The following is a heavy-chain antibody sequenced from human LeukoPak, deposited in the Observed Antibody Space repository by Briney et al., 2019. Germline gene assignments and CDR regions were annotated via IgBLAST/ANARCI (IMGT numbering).Heavy chain of an antibody. CDR3: AKGLKYYYDSIGYQIDAFDI. Sequence: GRSLRLSCVASGFTFDDYAMHWVRHAPGKGLEWVSGISWNSGSIGYADSVKGRFTISRDNAKNSLYLQMNSLRAEDMAVYYCAKGLKYYYDSIGYQIDAFDIWGQGTMVTVSS. CDR1: GFTFDDYA. J-gene: IGHJ3*02. CDR2: ISWNSGSI. D-gene: IGHD3-22*01. V-gene: IGHV3-9*03.